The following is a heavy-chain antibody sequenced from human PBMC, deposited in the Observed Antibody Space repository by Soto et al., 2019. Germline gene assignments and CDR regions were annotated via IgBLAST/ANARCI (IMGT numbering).Heavy chain of an antibody. Sequence: QVQLQQWGAGPLKPSETLSLTCTVYGGPFSGYYWTWIRQPPGKGLEWIGEINHSGSTNYNPSLXSXXTISVDTSKNQFSLRLSSVTAADTAVYYCARDMDVWGQGTTVTVSS. V-gene: IGHV4-34*01. J-gene: IGHJ6*02. CDR3: ARDMDV. CDR1: GGPFSGYY. CDR2: INHSGST.